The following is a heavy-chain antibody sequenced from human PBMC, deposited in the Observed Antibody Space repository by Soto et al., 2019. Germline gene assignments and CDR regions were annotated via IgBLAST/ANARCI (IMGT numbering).Heavy chain of an antibody. CDR3: AKGFGSDWSYFDY. Sequence: EVQLLESGGGLVQPGGSLRLSCGASGFTFSTYAMSWVRQAPGKGLERVAGISDSGDRTYHADSVKGRLTISRDNSKNTLFLQMISLRVEGTATYYCAKGFGSDWSYFDYWGQGDLVIVSS. V-gene: IGHV3-23*01. J-gene: IGHJ4*02. CDR2: ISDSGDRT. D-gene: IGHD3-9*01. CDR1: GFTFSTYA.